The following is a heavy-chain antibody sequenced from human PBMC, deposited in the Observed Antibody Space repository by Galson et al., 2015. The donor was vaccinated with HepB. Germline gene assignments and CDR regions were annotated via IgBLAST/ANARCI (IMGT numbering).Heavy chain of an antibody. V-gene: IGHV3-74*01. CDR2: INSDGSST. D-gene: IGHD3-3*01. Sequence: SLRLSCAASGFTFSSYWMHWVRQAPGKGLVWVSRINSDGSSTSYADSVKGRFTISRDNAKNTLYLQMNSLRAEDTAVYYCARDLGANFWSGYLGYYYGMDVWGQGTTVTVSS. CDR1: GFTFSSYW. CDR3: ARDLGANFWSGYLGYYYGMDV. J-gene: IGHJ6*02.